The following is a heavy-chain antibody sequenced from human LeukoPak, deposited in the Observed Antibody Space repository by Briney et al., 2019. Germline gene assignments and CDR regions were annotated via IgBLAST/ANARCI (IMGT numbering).Heavy chain of an antibody. CDR1: NGSMTSDSYY. D-gene: IGHD2-2*03. CDR2: IFYSGKT. Sequence: PSETLSLTCIVSNGSMTSDSYYWAWVRQPPGKGLEWIGTIFYSGKTYYSASLKSRVTVSLDTSKKNFSLRLSSVTAADTAVYYCARLWIVATWIDAWGQGALVTVSS. CDR3: ARLWIVATWIDA. J-gene: IGHJ5*02. V-gene: IGHV4-39*02.